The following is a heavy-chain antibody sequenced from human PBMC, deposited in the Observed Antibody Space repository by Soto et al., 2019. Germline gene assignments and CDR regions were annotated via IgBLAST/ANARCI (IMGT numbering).Heavy chain of an antibody. Sequence: QVKLVQSGGEVKKPGASVKVSCKASGYIFNSFGISWVRQAPGQGLEWLGWISAYTGNTKYAQNFQGRVTMTTDTSTSTAYVELRSLRSDDTAVYYCAGRWTTGDIDYWGQGTLVTVSS. V-gene: IGHV1-18*01. D-gene: IGHD4-17*01. CDR1: GYIFNSFG. CDR2: ISAYTGNT. CDR3: AGRWTTGDIDY. J-gene: IGHJ4*02.